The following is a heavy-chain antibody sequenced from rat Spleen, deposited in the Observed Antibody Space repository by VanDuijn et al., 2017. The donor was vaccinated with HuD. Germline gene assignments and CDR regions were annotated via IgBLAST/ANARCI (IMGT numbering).Heavy chain of an antibody. V-gene: IGHV5-25*01. J-gene: IGHJ4*01. CDR3: AKFNYGGYDVMDA. CDR1: GFTFSSFA. Sequence: EVQLVESGGGLVQPGRSMKLSCAASGFTFSSFAMAWVRQAPTKGLEWVASISYDGGNTYYRDSVKGRFTISRDNAKSSLYLQMDSLRSEDTSTYYCAKFNYGGYDVMDAWGQGASVTVSS. CDR2: ISYDGGNT. D-gene: IGHD1-11*01.